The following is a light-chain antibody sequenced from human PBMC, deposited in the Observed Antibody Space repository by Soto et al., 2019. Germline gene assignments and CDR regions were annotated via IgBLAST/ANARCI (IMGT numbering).Light chain of an antibody. J-gene: IGKJ1*01. CDR3: QEYGSSPGT. CDR2: NIF. Sequence: EIVLTQSPGTLSLSPGERAILSCRASQSISDTNLAWYQQKPGQAPRLLIHNIFTRATGIPGRFSGSGSGTDFTLTISRLEPEDFTVYYCQEYGSSPGTFGQGTKVEIK. V-gene: IGKV3-20*01. CDR1: QSISDTN.